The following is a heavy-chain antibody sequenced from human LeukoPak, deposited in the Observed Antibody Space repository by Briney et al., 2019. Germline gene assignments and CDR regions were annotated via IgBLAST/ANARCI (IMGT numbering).Heavy chain of an antibody. CDR2: IYPGDSDT. V-gene: IGHV5-51*01. J-gene: IGHJ5*02. Sequence: GESLKISCKGSGYSFTSYWIGWVRQMPGKGLEWMGIIYPGDSDTNYSPSFQGHVTISADKSISTAYLQWSSLKASDTAMYYCARHAHSSGWWIDNWFDPWGQGTLVTVSS. CDR3: ARHAHSSGWWIDNWFDP. D-gene: IGHD6-19*01. CDR1: GYSFTSYW.